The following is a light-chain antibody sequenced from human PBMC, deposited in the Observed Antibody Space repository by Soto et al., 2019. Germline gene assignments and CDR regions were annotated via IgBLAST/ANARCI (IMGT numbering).Light chain of an antibody. CDR1: HSVSSA. V-gene: IGKV3-15*01. Sequence: RVLPQSPATLSVSPGDRATLSCKASHSVSSALAWYQQKPGQTPRLLVYAASTRVTGIPARFSGSGSGTEFTLTISSLQSEDFAVYYCHQYDGGPYTFGQRTKVDI. CDR2: AAS. CDR3: HQYDGGPYT. J-gene: IGKJ2*01.